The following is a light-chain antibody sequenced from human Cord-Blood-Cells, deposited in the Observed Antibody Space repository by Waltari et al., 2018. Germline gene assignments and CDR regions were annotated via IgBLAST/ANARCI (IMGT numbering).Light chain of an antibody. CDR1: QSVSSSY. CDR2: GAS. CDR3: QQYGSSPRT. Sequence: TVLTPSPGNLSLSPGERATLSCRASQSVSSSYLAWYQQKPGQAPRLLIYGASSRATGIPDRFSGSGSGTDFTLTISRLEPEDFAVYYCQQYGSSPRTFGQGTKVEIK. J-gene: IGKJ1*01. V-gene: IGKV3-20*01.